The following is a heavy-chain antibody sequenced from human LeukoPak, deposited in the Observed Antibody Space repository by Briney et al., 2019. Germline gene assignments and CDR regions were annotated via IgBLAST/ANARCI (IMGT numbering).Heavy chain of an antibody. D-gene: IGHD2-15*01. V-gene: IGHV1-18*01. CDR2: ISGYNGNT. Sequence: ASVKVSCKASGYTFTRYGIYWVRQAPGQGLEWMGWISGYNGNTKYAQKFQDRVSVTTDTSTSTAYMELRSLRSDDTAVYYCARGGGVVVGGPLDLRGKGTPVTVSS. J-gene: IGHJ6*04. CDR1: GYTFTRYG. CDR3: ARGGGVVVGGPLDL.